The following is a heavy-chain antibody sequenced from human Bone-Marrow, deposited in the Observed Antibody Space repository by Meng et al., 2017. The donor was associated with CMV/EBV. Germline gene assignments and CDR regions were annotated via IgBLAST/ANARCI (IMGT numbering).Heavy chain of an antibody. J-gene: IGHJ6*02. Sequence: SETLSLTCTVSGGSIGSDYWSWIRQPPGKGLEWIGYIYYSGSTNYNPSLKSRVTISVDTSKNQFSLKLSSVTAADTAVYYCARARSGGRYYYGMDVWGQGTTVTVSS. V-gene: IGHV4-59*01. CDR3: ARARSGGRYYYGMDV. CDR2: IYYSGST. D-gene: IGHD1-26*01. CDR1: GGSIGSDY.